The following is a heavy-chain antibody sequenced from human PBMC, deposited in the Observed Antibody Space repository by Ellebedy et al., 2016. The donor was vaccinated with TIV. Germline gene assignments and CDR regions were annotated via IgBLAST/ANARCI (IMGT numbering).Heavy chain of an antibody. J-gene: IGHJ4*02. CDR3: ARTDPWQPIDD. CDR1: GGSLSSTRYY. Sequence: MPSETLSLTCSVSGGSLSSTRYYWSWIRQPPGKGLEYIGSVYYSGSPYYSPPFKSRVTLSADTSKNQFSLNLRTATAADTAVYYCARTDPWQPIDDWGQGILVSVSS. V-gene: IGHV4-39*01. CDR2: VYYSGSP. D-gene: IGHD2-21*02.